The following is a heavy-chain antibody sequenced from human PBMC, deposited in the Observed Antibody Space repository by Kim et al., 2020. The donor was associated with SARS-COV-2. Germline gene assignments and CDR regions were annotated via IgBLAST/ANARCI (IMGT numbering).Heavy chain of an antibody. CDR3: VRGIGSSDYYHFEY. Sequence: GGSLRLSCAASGFTFSIYWMSWVRQAPGKGLEWVANIKQDGSEKYFVDSVRGRFTVSRDNAKSSLYLQMNSLRVEDTAMYYCVRGIGSSDYYHFEYWGQGALVTVSS. D-gene: IGHD3-22*01. V-gene: IGHV3-7*03. CDR1: GFTFSIYW. CDR2: IKQDGSEK. J-gene: IGHJ4*02.